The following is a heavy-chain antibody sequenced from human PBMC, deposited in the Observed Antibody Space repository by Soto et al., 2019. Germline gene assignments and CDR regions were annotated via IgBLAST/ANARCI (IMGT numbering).Heavy chain of an antibody. CDR3: AKARIYYGSGIDPWFDP. Sequence: EVQLLESGGGLVQPGGSLRLSCAASGFTFSSYAMSWVRQAPGKGLEWVSAISGSGGSTYYAHSVKGRFTISRDNSKNTLYLQMNSLGAEDTAVYYCAKARIYYGSGIDPWFDPWGQGTLVTVSS. CDR1: GFTFSSYA. V-gene: IGHV3-23*01. J-gene: IGHJ5*02. D-gene: IGHD3-10*01. CDR2: ISGSGGST.